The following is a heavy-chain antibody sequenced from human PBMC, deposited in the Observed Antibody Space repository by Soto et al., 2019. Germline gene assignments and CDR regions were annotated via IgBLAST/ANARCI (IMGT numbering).Heavy chain of an antibody. Sequence: EVHLVESGGGLVQTGGSLRLSCAIFESTVSRDWMNWVRQAPGKGLERVAHINQDGSEKYYVDSVKGRFTISRDNAQKSLYLQMNSVRPAATAMYYCTGGVGDAFWGQGTLVTVSS. CDR3: TGGVGDAF. CDR2: INQDGSEK. D-gene: IGHD1-26*01. CDR1: ESTVSRDW. J-gene: IGHJ4*02. V-gene: IGHV3-7*04.